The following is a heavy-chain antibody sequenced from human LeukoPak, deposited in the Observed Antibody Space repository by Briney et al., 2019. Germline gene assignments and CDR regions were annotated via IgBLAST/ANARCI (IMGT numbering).Heavy chain of an antibody. CDR2: INSGGSGT. V-gene: IGHV3-74*01. CDR1: GFSFSSNW. D-gene: IGHD7-27*01. J-gene: IGHJ4*02. Sequence: GGSLRLSCAASGFSFSSNWMHWVRQTPGRGLVWVSRINSGGSGTSYADSVEGRFTISRDNAKNTLYLQMNSLRAEDTAVYYCATSLGPLTEYWGQGTLVTVSS. CDR3: ATSLGPLTEY.